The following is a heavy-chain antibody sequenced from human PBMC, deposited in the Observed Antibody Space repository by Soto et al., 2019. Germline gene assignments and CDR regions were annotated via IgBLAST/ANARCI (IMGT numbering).Heavy chain of an antibody. CDR3: ARDPKTSGGQHWAFNYFDS. J-gene: IGHJ4*02. Sequence: SGGSLRLSCAASGFSFSISPMHWVRHAPGKGPEWVALISYDGTNKFYADSVKGRFTISRDNSKSTLYLQVDSLRPEDAAVYYCARDPKTSGGQHWAFNYFDSWGQGTLVTV. V-gene: IGHV3-30-3*01. CDR1: GFSFSISP. CDR2: ISYDGTNK. D-gene: IGHD7-27*01.